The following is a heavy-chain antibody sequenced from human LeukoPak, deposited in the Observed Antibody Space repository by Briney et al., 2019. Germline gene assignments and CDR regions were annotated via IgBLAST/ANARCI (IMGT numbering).Heavy chain of an antibody. Sequence: PSETLSLTCTVSGGSISSYYWSWIRQPPGKGLEWIGYSYYSGSTNYNPSLKSRVTISVDTSKNQFSLKLSSVTAADTAVYYCARVLGIAVAGKYYYYGMGVWGQGTTVTVSS. CDR1: GGSISSYY. D-gene: IGHD6-19*01. J-gene: IGHJ6*02. V-gene: IGHV4-59*01. CDR3: ARVLGIAVAGKYYYYGMGV. CDR2: SYYSGST.